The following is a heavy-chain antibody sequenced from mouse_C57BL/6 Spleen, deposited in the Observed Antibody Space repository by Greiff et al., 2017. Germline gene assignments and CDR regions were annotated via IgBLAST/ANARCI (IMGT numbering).Heavy chain of an antibody. CDR3: ARETGKEAPSAY. CDR1: GYTFTSYW. Sequence: QVQLQQPGAELVRPGSSVKLSCKASGYTFTSYWMHWVKQRPIQGLEWIGNIDPSDSETHYNQKFKDKATLTVEKSSSTAYMQLSSLTSEDSAVYYCARETGKEAPSAYWGQGTLVTVSA. CDR2: IDPSDSET. D-gene: IGHD4-1*01. J-gene: IGHJ3*01. V-gene: IGHV1-52*01.